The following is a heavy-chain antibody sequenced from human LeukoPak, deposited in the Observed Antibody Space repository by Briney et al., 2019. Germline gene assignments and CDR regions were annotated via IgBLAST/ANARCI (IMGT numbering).Heavy chain of an antibody. CDR1: GFTFDDYG. J-gene: IGHJ5*02. CDR3: VRGRERVAATNNWFDP. V-gene: IGHV3-21*01. D-gene: IGHD2-15*01. Sequence: PGGSLRLSCAASGFTFDDYGMSWVRQAPGKGLEWVSSISTSSSYINYADSVKGRFTISRDNAKKSLHLQMNSLRAEDTAVYYCVRGRERVAATNNWFDPWGQGTLVTVSS. CDR2: ISTSSSYI.